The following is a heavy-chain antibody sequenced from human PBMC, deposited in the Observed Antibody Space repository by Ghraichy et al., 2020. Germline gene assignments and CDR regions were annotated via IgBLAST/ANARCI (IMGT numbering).Heavy chain of an antibody. Sequence: SQTLSLTCAVSGYSISSGYYWGWIRQPPGKGLEWIGSIYHSGSTYYNPSLTSRVTISVDTSKNQFSLKLSSVTAADTAVYYCARDFSGSYGYWGQGTLVTVSS. V-gene: IGHV4-38-2*02. D-gene: IGHD1-26*01. CDR2: IYHSGST. J-gene: IGHJ4*02. CDR1: GYSISSGYY. CDR3: ARDFSGSYGY.